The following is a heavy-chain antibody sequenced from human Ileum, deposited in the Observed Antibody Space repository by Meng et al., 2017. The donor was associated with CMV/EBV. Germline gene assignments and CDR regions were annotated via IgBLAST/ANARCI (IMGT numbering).Heavy chain of an antibody. J-gene: IGHJ5*02. CDR2: IYTSGST. Sequence: QGQLGESVAGLVKTYETLSLTCTVAVCSISSYYGSWIRQPAGKGLEWIGRIYTSGSTNYNPSRKSRVTMSVDTSKNQFSLKLSSVTAADTAVYYCARYCSGGSCYSGRHNWFDPWGQGTLVTVSS. CDR3: ARYCSGGSCYSGRHNWFDP. CDR1: VCSISSYY. V-gene: IGHV4-4*07. D-gene: IGHD2-15*01.